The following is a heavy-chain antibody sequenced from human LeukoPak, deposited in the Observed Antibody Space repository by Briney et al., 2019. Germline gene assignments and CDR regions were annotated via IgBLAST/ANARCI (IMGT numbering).Heavy chain of an antibody. CDR3: ARGSDFDY. CDR1: GFTFSSYA. CDR2: ISYDGSNK. D-gene: IGHD3-3*01. Sequence: PGGPLRLSCAASGFTFSSYAMHWVRQAPGKGLEWVAVISYDGSNKYYADSVKGRFTISRDNSKNTLYLQMNSLRAEDTAVYYCARGSDFDYWGQGTLVTVSS. V-gene: IGHV3-30-3*01. J-gene: IGHJ4*02.